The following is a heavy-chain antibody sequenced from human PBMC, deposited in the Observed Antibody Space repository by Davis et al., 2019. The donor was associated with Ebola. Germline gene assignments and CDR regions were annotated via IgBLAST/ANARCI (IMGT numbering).Heavy chain of an antibody. Sequence: SQTLSLTCAISGDSVSSNSAAWNWIRQSPSRGLEWLGRTYYRSKWYNDYAVSVKSRITINPDTSKNQFSLQLNSVTPEDTAVYYCARHGRYYDSSGYYWSPYYFDYWGQGTLVTVSS. V-gene: IGHV6-1*01. D-gene: IGHD3-22*01. CDR3: ARHGRYYDSSGYYWSPYYFDY. CDR1: GDSVSSNSAA. CDR2: TYYRSKWYN. J-gene: IGHJ4*02.